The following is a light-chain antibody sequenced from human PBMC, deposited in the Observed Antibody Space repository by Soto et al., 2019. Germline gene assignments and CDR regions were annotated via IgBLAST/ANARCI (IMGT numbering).Light chain of an antibody. V-gene: IGLV2-14*01. CDR1: SSDVGDYNY. CDR2: EVS. Sequence: QSALTQPASVSGSPGQSITIPCTGTSSDVGDYNYVAWFQQYPGEVPKLMIYEVSNRPSGISYRFSGSKSGNTASLIISGLQAEDEADYYCISYRPTSTSYVFGTGTKVTVL. J-gene: IGLJ1*01. CDR3: ISYRPTSTSYV.